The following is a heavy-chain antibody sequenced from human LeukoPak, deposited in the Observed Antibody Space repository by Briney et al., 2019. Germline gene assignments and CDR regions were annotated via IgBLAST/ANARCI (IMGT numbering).Heavy chain of an antibody. CDR2: ISGSSSYI. CDR3: ARETSGHYYGSGSYYKGGYMDV. Sequence: GGSLRLSCAASGFTFSSYAMSWVRQAPGKGLEWVSSISGSSSYIYYADSVKGRFTISRDNAKNSLYLQMNSLRAEDTAVYYCARETSGHYYGSGSYYKGGYMDVWGKGTTVTISS. D-gene: IGHD3-10*01. V-gene: IGHV3-21*01. CDR1: GFTFSSYA. J-gene: IGHJ6*03.